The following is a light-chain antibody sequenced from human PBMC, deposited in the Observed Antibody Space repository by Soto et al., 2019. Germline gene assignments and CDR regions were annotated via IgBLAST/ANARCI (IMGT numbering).Light chain of an antibody. Sequence: QSALTQPPSASGSPGQSVTISCTRTSSDVADYNYVSWYQQYPGKAPKLMIYEVSKRPSGVPDRFSGSKSGNTASLTVSGLQAEDEADYYCSSYAGSNNWVFGGGTKVTVL. CDR3: SSYAGSNNWV. V-gene: IGLV2-8*01. J-gene: IGLJ3*02. CDR1: SSDVADYNY. CDR2: EVS.